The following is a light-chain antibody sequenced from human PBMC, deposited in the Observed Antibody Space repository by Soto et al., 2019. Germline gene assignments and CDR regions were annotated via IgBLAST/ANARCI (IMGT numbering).Light chain of an antibody. Sequence: DIQMTQSPSSVSASVGDRVTITCRAGQGISSCLAWYQQKPGKATKLLIYAASSLQSGVPSRFSGSGSGTDFTHTISSLQPEDFATYYCQQSYSTPLGYTFGQGTRLEIK. CDR1: QGISSC. V-gene: IGKV1-39*01. CDR2: AAS. CDR3: QQSYSTPLGYT. J-gene: IGKJ5*01.